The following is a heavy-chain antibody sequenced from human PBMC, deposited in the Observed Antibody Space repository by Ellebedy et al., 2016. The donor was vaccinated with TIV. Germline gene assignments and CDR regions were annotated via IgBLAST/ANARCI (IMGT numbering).Heavy chain of an antibody. Sequence: GESLKISCAASGFTFSTYWMYWVRQAPGKGLVWVSRIKSDGTSTNYADSVKGRFTISRDNAKNTLYLQMNSLRAEDTAVYYCSRGIAAVMYWGQGTLVTVSS. V-gene: IGHV3-74*01. CDR2: IKSDGTST. CDR3: SRGIAAVMY. CDR1: GFTFSTYW. D-gene: IGHD6-13*01. J-gene: IGHJ4*02.